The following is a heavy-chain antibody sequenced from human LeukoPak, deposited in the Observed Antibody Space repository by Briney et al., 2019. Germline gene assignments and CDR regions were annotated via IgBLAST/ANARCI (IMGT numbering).Heavy chain of an antibody. Sequence: ASVKVSCKASGYTFSSYGISWVRQAPGQGLEWMAWISAYNGNTNSAQKFQDRVTATTDTSTSTAYIELRSLGPDDTGVYFCARDRYSFAIRGEDAFDVWGQGTKVIVSS. J-gene: IGHJ3*01. D-gene: IGHD3-16*01. CDR1: GYTFSSYG. CDR2: ISAYNGNT. V-gene: IGHV1-18*01. CDR3: ARDRYSFAIRGEDAFDV.